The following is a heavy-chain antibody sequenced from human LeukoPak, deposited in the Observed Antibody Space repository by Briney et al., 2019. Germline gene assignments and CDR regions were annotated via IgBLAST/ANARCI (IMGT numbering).Heavy chain of an antibody. CDR3: ARDLEMAY. V-gene: IGHV3-48*01. Sequence: GGSLRLPCAASGFTFSSYSMNWDRQAPGKGLEWVSYISSSSSTIYYADSVKGRFTISRDNAKNSLYLQMSSLRAEDTAVYYCARDLEMAYWGQGTLVTVSS. D-gene: IGHD5-24*01. J-gene: IGHJ4*02. CDR1: GFTFSSYS. CDR2: ISSSSSTI.